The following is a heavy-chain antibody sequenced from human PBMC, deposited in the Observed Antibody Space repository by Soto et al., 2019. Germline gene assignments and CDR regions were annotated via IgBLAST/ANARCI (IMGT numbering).Heavy chain of an antibody. V-gene: IGHV3-30-3*01. D-gene: IGHD2-15*01. CDR2: ISYDGSTK. CDR1: GFTFSSYA. J-gene: IGHJ4*02. Sequence: QVQLVESGGGVIQPGRSLRLSCAASGFTFSSYAMHWVRQAPGKGLEWVAVISYDGSTKYYADSVKGRFTISRDNSKNTLYLQMNSLRAEDTAVYYCARDPGYCSGGSCYSFDYWGQGTLVTVSS. CDR3: ARDPGYCSGGSCYSFDY.